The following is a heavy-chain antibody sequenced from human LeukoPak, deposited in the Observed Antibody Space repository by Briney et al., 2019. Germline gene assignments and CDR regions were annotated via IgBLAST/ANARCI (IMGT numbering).Heavy chain of an antibody. V-gene: IGHV3-33*06. CDR1: GFTFSSYG. D-gene: IGHD2-21*01. CDR2: IWYDGSNK. Sequence: GRSLRHSRAASGFTFSSYGMHWVRQAPGKGLEWVAVIWYDGSNKYYADSVKGRFTISRDNSKNTLYLQMNSLRAEDTAVYYCAKSQQATTFVVGYMDVWGKGTTVTVSS. CDR3: AKSQQATTFVVGYMDV. J-gene: IGHJ6*03.